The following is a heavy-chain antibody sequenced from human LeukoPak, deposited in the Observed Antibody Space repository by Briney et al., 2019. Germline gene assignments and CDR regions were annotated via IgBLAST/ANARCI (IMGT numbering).Heavy chain of an antibody. V-gene: IGHV3-7*01. CDR3: XXXXIPGXWPXCSXGSCYNDY. Sequence: GGSLXXSCAASGFTFSSYWMSWVRQAPGKGLEWVANIKQDGSEKYYVDSVKGRFTISRDNAKNSLYLQMNSLRAEDTAVYYXXXXXIPGXWPXCSXGSCYNDYWGQGTLVTVSS. J-gene: IGHJ4*02. CDR2: IKQDGSEK. D-gene: IGHD2-15*01. CDR1: GFTFSSYW.